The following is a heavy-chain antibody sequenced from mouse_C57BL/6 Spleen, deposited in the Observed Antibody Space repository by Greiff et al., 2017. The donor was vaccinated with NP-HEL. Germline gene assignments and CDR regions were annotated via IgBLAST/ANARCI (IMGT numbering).Heavy chain of an antibody. CDR1: GFTFSDYG. V-gene: IGHV5-17*01. J-gene: IGHJ4*01. D-gene: IGHD4-1*01. CDR3: ARLGWDEGYAMDY. Sequence: EVQLVESGGGLVKPGGSLKLSCAASGFTFSDYGMHWVRQAPEKGLEWVAYISSGSSTIYYADTVKGRFTISRDNAKNTLFLQMTSLRSEDTAMYYWARLGWDEGYAMDYWGQGTSVTVSS. CDR2: ISSGSSTI.